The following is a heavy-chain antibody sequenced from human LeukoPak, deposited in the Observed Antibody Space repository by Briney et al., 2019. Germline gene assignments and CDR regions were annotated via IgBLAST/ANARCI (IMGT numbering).Heavy chain of an antibody. D-gene: IGHD1-20*01. CDR1: GFIFSTYG. V-gene: IGHV3-30*18. Sequence: GRSLRLSCAASGFIFSTYGMRWVRQAPGKGLEWVAVISYDGGNKYYAESVKGRFTISRDNSKNTLYLQMNSLRAEDTAVYYCAKNSGTYNWNDPHDYWGQGTLVTVSS. CDR3: AKNSGTYNWNDPHDY. J-gene: IGHJ4*02. CDR2: ISYDGGNK.